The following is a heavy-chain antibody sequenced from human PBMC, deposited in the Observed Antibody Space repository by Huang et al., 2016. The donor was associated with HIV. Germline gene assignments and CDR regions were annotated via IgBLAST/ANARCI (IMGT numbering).Heavy chain of an antibody. CDR2: IYHSGST. Sequence: QVQLQESGPRLVKPSETLSLTCTVSSGSVSDSNYYWSWIRQPPGKGLEWIGRIYHSGSTDYNPSLTSRVTISVETSKDQFSLRLSFVTAADTAVYYCVRMSSGHYDAFDIWGQGTPVTVSS. CDR3: VRMSSGHYDAFDI. D-gene: IGHD3-22*01. J-gene: IGHJ3*02. CDR1: SGSVSDSNYY. V-gene: IGHV4-61*01.